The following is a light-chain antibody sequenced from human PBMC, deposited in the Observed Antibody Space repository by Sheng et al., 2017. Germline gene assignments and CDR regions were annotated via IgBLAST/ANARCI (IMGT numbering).Light chain of an antibody. Sequence: QLLLTQSPSASASLGASVKLTCTLSSRHSNYVIAWHQQQPGRGPRYLMNVNSDGSHNKGDGIPDRFSGSSSGAERYLTISSLQSDDDADYYCHTWGTGIQVFGGGTKLTVL. CDR2: VNSDGSH. V-gene: IGLV4-69*01. CDR1: SRHSNYV. J-gene: IGLJ3*02. CDR3: HTWGTGIQV.